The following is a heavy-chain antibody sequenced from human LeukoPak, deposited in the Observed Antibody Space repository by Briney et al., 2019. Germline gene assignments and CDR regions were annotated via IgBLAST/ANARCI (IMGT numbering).Heavy chain of an antibody. CDR1: GFTFIKGW. CDR2: ISYSGST. V-gene: IGHV4-59*01. CDR3: TREGLGIESFDY. J-gene: IGHJ4*02. D-gene: IGHD7-27*01. Sequence: PGGSLRLSCTASGFTFIKGWMSWVRQAPGKGLKWVGYISYSGSTNYNPSLKSRVTISQDTSKNQFSLKLRSVTAADTAVYFCTREGLGIESFDYWGQGTLVTVSS.